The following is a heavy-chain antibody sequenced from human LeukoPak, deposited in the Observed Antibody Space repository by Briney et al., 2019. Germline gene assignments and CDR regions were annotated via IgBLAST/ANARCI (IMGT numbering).Heavy chain of an antibody. Sequence: GGSLRLSCAASGFTFGSYGMHWVRQAPGKGLEWVAFIRYDGSNKYYADSVKGRFTISRDNSKNTLYLQMNGLRAEDTAVYYCAKWGYCGGDCYWSETSWGQGTLVTVSS. CDR1: GFTFGSYG. CDR2: IRYDGSNK. V-gene: IGHV3-30*02. CDR3: AKWGYCGGDCYWSETS. D-gene: IGHD2-21*01. J-gene: IGHJ5*02.